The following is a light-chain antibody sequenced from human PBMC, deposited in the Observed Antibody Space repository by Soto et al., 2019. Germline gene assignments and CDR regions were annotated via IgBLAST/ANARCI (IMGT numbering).Light chain of an antibody. Sequence: AIQMTQSPSSLSGSVGDRVTITCRASQGIRKDLGWYQQKPGKAPKFLMSAASSLESDVPSRFSGSGSGTDFTLTISSLQPEDFATYYCLQNYNYPLTFGGGTKVDIK. V-gene: IGKV1-6*01. CDR2: AAS. CDR1: QGIRKD. J-gene: IGKJ4*01. CDR3: LQNYNYPLT.